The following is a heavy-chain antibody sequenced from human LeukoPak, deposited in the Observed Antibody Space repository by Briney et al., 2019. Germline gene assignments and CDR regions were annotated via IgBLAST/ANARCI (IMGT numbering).Heavy chain of an antibody. CDR1: GGSISSSSYY. CDR3: ARRKGLRYFDWFHRGSSYMDV. CDR2: IYYSGST. J-gene: IGHJ6*03. V-gene: IGHV4-39*01. Sequence: SETLSLTCTVSGGSISSSSYYWGWIRQPPGKGLEWIGSIYYSGSTYYNPSLKSRVTISVDTSKNQFSLKLSSVTAADTAVYYCARRKGLRYFDWFHRGSSYMDVWGKGTTVTVSS. D-gene: IGHD3-9*01.